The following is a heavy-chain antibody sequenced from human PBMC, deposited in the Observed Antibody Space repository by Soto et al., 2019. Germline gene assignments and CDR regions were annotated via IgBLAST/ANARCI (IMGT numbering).Heavy chain of an antibody. CDR3: ARDLREGYCSGGSCYHDAFDI. CDR1: GGSISSYY. Sequence: ETLSLTCTVSGGSISSYYWSWIRQPPGKGLEWIGYIYYSGSTNYNPSLKSRVTISVDTSKNQFSLKLSSVTAADTAVYYCARDLREGYCSGGSCYHDAFDIWGQGTMVTVSS. J-gene: IGHJ3*02. V-gene: IGHV4-59*01. D-gene: IGHD2-15*01. CDR2: IYYSGST.